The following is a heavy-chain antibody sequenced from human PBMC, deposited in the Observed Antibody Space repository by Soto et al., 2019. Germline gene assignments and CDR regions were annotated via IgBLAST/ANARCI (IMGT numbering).Heavy chain of an antibody. V-gene: IGHV1-18*01. CDR1: GYTFTSYG. CDR2: ISAHNGNT. CDR3: ASVRYGDY. D-gene: IGHD1-1*01. Sequence: QVHLVQSGAEVKKPGASVKVSCKGSGYTFTSYGITWVRQAPGQGLEWMGWISAHNGNTDYAQKLQGRVTVTRDTSTGTAYMELRSLRSDDTAVYYFASVRYGDYWGQGALVTVSS. J-gene: IGHJ4*02.